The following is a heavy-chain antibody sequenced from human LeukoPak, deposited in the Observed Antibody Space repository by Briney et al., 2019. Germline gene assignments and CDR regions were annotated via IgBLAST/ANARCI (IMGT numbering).Heavy chain of an antibody. Sequence: NPSETLSLTCTVSGYSISSGYYWGWIRQPPGKGLEWIGSIYHSGSTYYNPSLKSRVTMSVDTSKNQFSLKLSSVTAADTAVYYCARGTLTEDAFDIWGQGTMVTVSS. CDR2: IYHSGST. D-gene: IGHD1-14*01. CDR1: GYSISSGYY. CDR3: ARGTLTEDAFDI. V-gene: IGHV4-38-2*02. J-gene: IGHJ3*02.